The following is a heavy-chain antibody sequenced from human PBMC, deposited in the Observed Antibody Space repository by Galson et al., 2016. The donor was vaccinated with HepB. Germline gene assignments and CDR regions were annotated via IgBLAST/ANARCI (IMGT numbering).Heavy chain of an antibody. D-gene: IGHD3-22*01. Sequence: SLRLSCAASGFTFSNYVMTWVRQAPGKGLEWVSAISVSGDRTYYADSLKGRFTISRDNSKNTLYLEMNSLRAEDTAGYYCAKDSSAYGWYFAYWGQGTLVTISS. CDR1: GFTFSNYV. J-gene: IGHJ4*02. CDR2: ISVSGDRT. CDR3: AKDSSAYGWYFAY. V-gene: IGHV3-23*01.